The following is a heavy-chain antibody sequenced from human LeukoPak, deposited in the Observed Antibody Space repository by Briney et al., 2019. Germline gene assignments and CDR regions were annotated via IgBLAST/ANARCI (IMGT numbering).Heavy chain of an antibody. CDR3: AKAPNDYGESPRADYQDH. J-gene: IGHJ4*02. Sequence: ASLKVSCKASGYTFTSYYMHWVRQAPGQGLEWMGIINPSGGSTSYAQKLQGRVTMTRDTSTSTVYMELSSLRSEGTAVYYCAKAPNDYGESPRADYQDHWGQGTLVTVSS. D-gene: IGHD4-17*01. CDR2: INPSGGST. CDR1: GYTFTSYY. V-gene: IGHV1-46*01.